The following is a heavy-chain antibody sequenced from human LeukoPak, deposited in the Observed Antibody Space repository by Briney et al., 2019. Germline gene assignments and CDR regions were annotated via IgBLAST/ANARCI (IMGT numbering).Heavy chain of an antibody. CDR1: GYSISSGSY. D-gene: IGHD6-19*01. Sequence: SETLSLTCTVSGYSISSGSYWGWIRQPPGKGLEWVGSIYHSGSTYHNPSLKSRVTISVDTSKNQFSLKLSSVTAADTAVYYCARLRWLEIFDYWGQGTLVTVSS. CDR2: IYHSGST. J-gene: IGHJ4*02. V-gene: IGHV4-38-2*02. CDR3: ARLRWLEIFDY.